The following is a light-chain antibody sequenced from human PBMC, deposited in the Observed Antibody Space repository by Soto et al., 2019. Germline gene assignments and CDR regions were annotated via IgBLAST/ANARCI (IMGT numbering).Light chain of an antibody. Sequence: DIQLTQSPSFLSASVGDRVTITCRASQGFSSYLAWYQQKPGKAPKLLIYGTSTLESGVPSRFSGSGSGTEFTLTISSLQPEDVATYYCQNYNGAPWTFGQGTKVEIK. J-gene: IGKJ1*01. CDR1: QGFSSY. CDR2: GTS. V-gene: IGKV1-9*01. CDR3: QNYNGAPWT.